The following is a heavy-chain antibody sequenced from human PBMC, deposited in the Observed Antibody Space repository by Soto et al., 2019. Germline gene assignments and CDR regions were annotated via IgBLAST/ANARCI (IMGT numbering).Heavy chain of an antibody. D-gene: IGHD2-2*01. CDR3: ARYAPVLRVAFDI. CDR1: GYTFINYD. CDR2: MNPNSGNR. Sequence: VQLVQSGAEVKKPGASVKVSCKASGYTFINYDIEWVRQATGQGPEWMGWMNPNSGNRYSVQKFRGRVTMTWDTSISTGYLELSGLKSDATAVYYWARYAPVLRVAFDIWGQGTMVTVSS. V-gene: IGHV1-8*01. J-gene: IGHJ3*02.